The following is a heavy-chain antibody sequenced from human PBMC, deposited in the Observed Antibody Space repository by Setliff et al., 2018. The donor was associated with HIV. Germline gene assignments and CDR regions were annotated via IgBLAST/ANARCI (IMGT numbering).Heavy chain of an antibody. V-gene: IGHV1-18*04. CDR3: ASGGYYSGSGMNYHYYCLDV. D-gene: IGHD3-10*01. CDR1: GYTFISYG. CDR2: ISPYNDYT. Sequence: ASVKVSCKTSGYTFISYGITWVRQAPGQGLEWMGWISPYNDYTNYEQSLQGRFRMTTDTSTRTAYMDLRSLRSNETAVYYCASGGYYSGSGMNYHYYCLDVWCQGPKVTVSS. J-gene: IGHJ6*02.